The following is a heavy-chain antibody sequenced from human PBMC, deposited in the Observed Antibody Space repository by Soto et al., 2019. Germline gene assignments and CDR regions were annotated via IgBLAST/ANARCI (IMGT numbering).Heavy chain of an antibody. CDR1: GYTFSSYA. D-gene: IGHD6-13*01. CDR3: AKDQRGVSAAARMDV. J-gene: IGHJ6*02. CDR2: ISNSGGNT. V-gene: IGHV3-23*01. Sequence: GGSLILSCAASGYTFSSYAMTWVRQAPGKGLEWVSAISNSGGNTFHADSVKGRFTISRDNSKNTLYLQMNSLRAEDTAVYYCAKDQRGVSAAARMDVWGRGTTVTVSS.